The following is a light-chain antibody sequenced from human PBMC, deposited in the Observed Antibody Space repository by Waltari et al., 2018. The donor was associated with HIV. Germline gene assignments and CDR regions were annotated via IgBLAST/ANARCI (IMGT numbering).Light chain of an antibody. CDR1: QSVSSSY. CDR2: GAS. V-gene: IGKV3-20*01. J-gene: IGKJ4*01. CDR3: HQYGSSPET. Sequence: EIVLTQSPGTLSLSPGERATLPCRASQSVSSSYLAWYQQKLGQAPRLLSYGASSRATGIPDRFSGSGSGTDFTLTISRLEPEDFAVYYCHQYGSSPETFGGGTKVEIK.